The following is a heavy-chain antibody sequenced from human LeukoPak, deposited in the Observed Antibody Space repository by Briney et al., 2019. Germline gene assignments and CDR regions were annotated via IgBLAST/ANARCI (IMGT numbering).Heavy chain of an antibody. D-gene: IGHD2-21*02. Sequence: GASVKVSCKASGYTFIGYYMHWVRQAPGQGLEWMGWINPHSGGTNYAQKFQGRVTMTRDTSISTAYLELSRLRSDDTAVYYCARILMVVTTTDWFDPWGQGTLVTVSS. CDR1: GYTFIGYY. V-gene: IGHV1-2*02. CDR3: ARILMVVTTTDWFDP. CDR2: INPHSGGT. J-gene: IGHJ5*02.